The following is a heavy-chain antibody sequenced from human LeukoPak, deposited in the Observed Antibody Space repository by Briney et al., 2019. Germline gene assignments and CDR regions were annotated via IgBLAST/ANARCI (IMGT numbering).Heavy chain of an antibody. CDR3: TRDAGSGSG. Sequence: GGSLRLSCTASGFTFGDYAMSWVRQAPGKGLEWVGFIRSKAYGGTTEYAASVKGRFTISRDDSKSIAYLQMNSLKTEDTAVYYCTRDAGSGSGWGQGTLVTVSS. J-gene: IGHJ4*02. D-gene: IGHD3-10*01. CDR2: IRSKAYGGTT. CDR1: GFTFGDYA. V-gene: IGHV3-49*04.